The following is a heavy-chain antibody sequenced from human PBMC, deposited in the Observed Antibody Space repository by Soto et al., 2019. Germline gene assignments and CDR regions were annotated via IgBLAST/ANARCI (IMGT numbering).Heavy chain of an antibody. V-gene: IGHV1-18*01. CDR2: ISAYNGNT. D-gene: IGHD6-6*01. J-gene: IGHJ3*02. CDR3: ARVRSPSYSSWSPDAFDI. CDR1: GYTFTSYG. Sequence: ASVKVSCKASGYTFTSYGISWVRQAPGQGLEWMGWISAYNGNTNYAQKLQGRVTMTTDTSTSTAYMELRSLRSDDTAVYSCARVRSPSYSSWSPDAFDIWGQGTMVTVSS.